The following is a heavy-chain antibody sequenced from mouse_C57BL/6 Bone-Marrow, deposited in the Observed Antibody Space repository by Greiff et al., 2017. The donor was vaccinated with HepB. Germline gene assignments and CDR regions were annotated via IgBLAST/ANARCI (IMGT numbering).Heavy chain of an antibody. J-gene: IGHJ1*03. CDR2: ISSGGSYT. CDR3: ARHGYYGSSYYFDV. V-gene: IGHV5-6*01. CDR1: GFTFSSYG. D-gene: IGHD1-1*01. Sequence: EVHLVESGGDLVKPGGSLKLSCAASGFTFSSYGMSWVRQTPDKRLEWVATISSGGSYTYYPDSVKGRFTISRDNAKNTLYLQMSSLKSEDTAMYYCARHGYYGSSYYFDVWGTGTTVTVSS.